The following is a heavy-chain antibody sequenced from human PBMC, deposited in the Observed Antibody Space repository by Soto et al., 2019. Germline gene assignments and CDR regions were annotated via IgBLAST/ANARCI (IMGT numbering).Heavy chain of an antibody. CDR3: ARMVRGSKIDYYYYMDV. V-gene: IGHV1-18*04. D-gene: IGHD3-10*01. CDR2: ISASNGDT. J-gene: IGHJ6*03. CDR1: GYTFTNHG. Sequence: ASVKVSCKASGYTFTNHGLIWVRQAPGQGLEWMGWISASNGDTNYAQKFLGRVTVTTDTSTSTGYMELRSLKSEDTAVYYCARMVRGSKIDYYYYMDVWGKGTTVTVSS.